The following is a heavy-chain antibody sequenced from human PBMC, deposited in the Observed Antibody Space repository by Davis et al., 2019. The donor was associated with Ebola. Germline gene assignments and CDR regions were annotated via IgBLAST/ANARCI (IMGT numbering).Heavy chain of an antibody. D-gene: IGHD2-8*01. CDR2: IYAGNSDS. CDR1: GYSFSTYW. Sequence: GESLKISCKGSGYSFSTYWIAWVRQTPGKGLEWMGIIYAGNSDSRYSTSFEGQVIISVDRSIKTVYLQWKSLRASDTAKYYCARQESLYGWSDYWGQGTLVTVSS. CDR3: ARQESLYGWSDY. J-gene: IGHJ4*02. V-gene: IGHV5-51*01.